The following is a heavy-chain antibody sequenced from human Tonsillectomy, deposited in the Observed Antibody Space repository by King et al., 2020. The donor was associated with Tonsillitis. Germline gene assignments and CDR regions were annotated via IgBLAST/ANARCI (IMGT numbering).Heavy chain of an antibody. D-gene: IGHD4-11*01. J-gene: IGHJ3*02. V-gene: IGHV3-49*04. Sequence: VQLVESGGGLVQPGRSLRLSCTPSGFTFGDYDMNWVRQAPGKGLEWVGFIRSKAYGGTTEYAATVKGRFTISRDDSKSIAYLQMNSLKIEDTAVYYCSRAGDYSNYDGAFDIWGQGTMVTVSS. CDR3: SRAGDYSNYDGAFDI. CDR2: IRSKAYGGTT. CDR1: GFTFGDYD.